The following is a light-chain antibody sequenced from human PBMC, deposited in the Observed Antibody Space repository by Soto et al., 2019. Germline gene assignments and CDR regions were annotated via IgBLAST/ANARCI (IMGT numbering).Light chain of an antibody. J-gene: IGKJ2*01. CDR3: QQGSNWYT. Sequence: EIVLTQSPATLSLSPGERATLSCRASRSVSSYLAWYQQKPGQALRLLIYDASNRAAGIPARFSGSGSGIDFTLTISSLEPEDFALYYCQQGSNWYTFGQGTKVDIK. CDR2: DAS. V-gene: IGKV3-11*01. CDR1: RSVSSY.